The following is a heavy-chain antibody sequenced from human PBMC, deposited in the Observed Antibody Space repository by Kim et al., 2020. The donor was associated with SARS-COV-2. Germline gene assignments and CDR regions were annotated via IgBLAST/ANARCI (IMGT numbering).Heavy chain of an antibody. D-gene: IGHD3-3*01. Sequence: GGSLRLSCAASGFTFSSYGMHWVRQAPGKGLEWVAVISFDGSQDFYADSVKGRFTISRDNSKNTLNLQMNGLRAEDTAVYYCAKTRFSLRDGVDYWGEGT. J-gene: IGHJ4*02. CDR3: AKTRFSLRDGVDY. V-gene: IGHV3-30*18. CDR2: ISFDGSQD. CDR1: GFTFSSYG.